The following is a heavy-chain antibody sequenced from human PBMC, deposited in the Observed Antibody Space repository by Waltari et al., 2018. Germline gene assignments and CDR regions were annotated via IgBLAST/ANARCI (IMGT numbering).Heavy chain of an antibody. CDR3: ARSLLDSAPGDNFDY. D-gene: IGHD4-17*01. V-gene: IGHV4-38-2*01. CDR2: IYHSGST. J-gene: IGHJ4*02. CDR1: GYSISSGYY. Sequence: QVQLQESGPGLVKPSETLSLTCAVSGYSISSGYYWGCIRQPPGKGLEWIGSIYHSGSTYYNPSRKSRVTISVDTSKNQFSLKLSSVTAADTAVYYCARSLLDSAPGDNFDYWGQGTLVTVSS.